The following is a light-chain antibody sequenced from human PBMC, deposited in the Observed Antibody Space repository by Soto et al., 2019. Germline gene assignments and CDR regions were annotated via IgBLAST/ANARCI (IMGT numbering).Light chain of an antibody. V-gene: IGLV7-46*01. CDR2: DTS. Sequence: QAVVTQEPSLTVSPGGTVTLTCGSSTGAVTSGHYPYWFQQKPGQAPRTLIYDTSNKHSWTPARFSGSLLGGKAALTLSGAQPEDEAEYSRLLSYSGAQDVVFGGGTKLTVL. J-gene: IGLJ2*01. CDR1: TGAVTSGHY. CDR3: LLSYSGAQDVV.